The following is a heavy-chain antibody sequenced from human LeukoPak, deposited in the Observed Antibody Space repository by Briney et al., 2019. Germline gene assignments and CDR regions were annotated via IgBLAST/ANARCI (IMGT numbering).Heavy chain of an antibody. V-gene: IGHV4-59*01. CDR2: MSYSGST. CDR1: GGSISSYY. CDR3: ARSPGGNQPFDY. D-gene: IGHD2-15*01. Sequence: SETLSLTCTVSGGSISSYYWSWIRQPPGKGLEWIGYMSYSGSTYYSPSLRSRVTISIDTSKNQFSLRVSSVTAADTAVYYYARSPGGNQPFDYWGQGTLVTVSS. J-gene: IGHJ4*02.